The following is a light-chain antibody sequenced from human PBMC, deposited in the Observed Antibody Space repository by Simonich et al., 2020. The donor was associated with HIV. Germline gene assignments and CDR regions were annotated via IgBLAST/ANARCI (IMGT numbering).Light chain of an antibody. CDR3: MQGTHWPLT. Sequence: DVVMTQSPLSLTVTLGQPASISCRSSQSLVSIDGNTYLNWYQHRPGQSPRRLIYKVSNRDSGVPDRCSGSGSGTDFTLKISRVEAEDVGVYYCMQGTHWPLTFGGGTKVEIK. J-gene: IGKJ4*01. V-gene: IGKV2-30*01. CDR1: QSLVSIDGNTY. CDR2: KVS.